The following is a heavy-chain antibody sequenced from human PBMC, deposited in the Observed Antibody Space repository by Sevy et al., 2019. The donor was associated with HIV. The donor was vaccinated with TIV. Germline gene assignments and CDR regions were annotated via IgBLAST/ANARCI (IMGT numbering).Heavy chain of an antibody. D-gene: IGHD2-21*01. CDR3: VRGPNCGVGGCQQISPYCLDV. Sequence: GGSLRLSCAASGFAFSDHYVDWVRQAPGKGLEWVGRIRNRPNRYTTEYAASVEGRFTISRDDSRRSLYLQMNSLKTEDSAVYYCVRGPNCGVGGCQQISPYCLDVWGIGATVTVSS. J-gene: IGHJ6*03. CDR1: GFAFSDHY. CDR2: IRNRPNRYTT. V-gene: IGHV3-72*01.